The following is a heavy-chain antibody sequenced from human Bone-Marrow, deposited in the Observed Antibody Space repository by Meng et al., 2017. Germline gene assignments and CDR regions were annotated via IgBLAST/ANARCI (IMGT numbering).Heavy chain of an antibody. Sequence: QGPLQPLGAGLLKPSETLSLTCVVSGGSFSDYYWSWIRQPPGKGLEWIGEINHSGSTNYNPSLESRATISVDTSQNNLSLKLSSVTAADSAVYYCARGPTTMAHDFDYWGQGTLVTVSS. CDR2: INHSGST. V-gene: IGHV4-34*01. CDR3: ARGPTTMAHDFDY. CDR1: GGSFSDYY. D-gene: IGHD4-11*01. J-gene: IGHJ4*02.